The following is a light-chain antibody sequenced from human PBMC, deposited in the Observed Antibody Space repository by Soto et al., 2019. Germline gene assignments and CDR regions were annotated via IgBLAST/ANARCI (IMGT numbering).Light chain of an antibody. CDR1: SGSVSTSYY. CDR2: STN. V-gene: IGLV8-61*01. Sequence: QTVVTQEPSCSVSPGRTVTLTCGLSSGSVSTSYYPSWYQLTPGQAPRTLIYSTNTRSSGVPNRFSGSILENKAALTITGAQADDESDYYCVLYMGTGISVFGGGTKLPVL. CDR3: VLYMGTGISV. J-gene: IGLJ3*02.